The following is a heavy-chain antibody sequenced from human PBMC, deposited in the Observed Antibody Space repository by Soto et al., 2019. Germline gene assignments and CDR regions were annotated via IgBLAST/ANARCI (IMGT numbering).Heavy chain of an antibody. V-gene: IGHV4-61*01. CDR2: IYYSGST. Sequence: NTSETLSLTCTVSGGSVSSGSYYWSWIRQPPGKGLEWIGYIYYSGSTNYNPSLKSRVTISVDTSKNQFSLKLSSVTAADTAVYYCARDRPFQLWSRSYGMDVWGQGTTVTVSS. CDR3: ARDRPFQLWSRSYGMDV. D-gene: IGHD5-18*01. J-gene: IGHJ6*02. CDR1: GGSVSSGSYY.